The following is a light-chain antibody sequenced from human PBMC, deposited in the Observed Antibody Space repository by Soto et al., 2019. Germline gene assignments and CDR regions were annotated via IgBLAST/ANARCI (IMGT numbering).Light chain of an antibody. CDR2: DAS. J-gene: IGKJ1*01. CDR3: QQHSNWPRT. Sequence: EIVLTQSPATLSLSPGERATLSCRASQSVSSYLAWYQQKPGQAPRLLIYDASNRATGIPARFSGSGSGTDFTLTISSLEPEDFAVYYCQQHSNWPRTFGQGTKV. CDR1: QSVSSY. V-gene: IGKV3-11*01.